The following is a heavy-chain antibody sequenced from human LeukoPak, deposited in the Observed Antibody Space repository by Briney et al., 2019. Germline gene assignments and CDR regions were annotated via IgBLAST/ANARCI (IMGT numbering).Heavy chain of an antibody. Sequence: GGSLRLSCAASGFNFGSYDMNWVRQAPGKGLEYVSTINTDGSNTWYADSVKGRFTISRDNSKSTVFLQMNNLRHEDTATYYCAKRVTGAFDIWGQGTMVSVSS. CDR3: AKRVTGAFDI. CDR2: INTDGSNT. D-gene: IGHD1-14*01. V-gene: IGHV3-23*01. CDR1: GFNFGSYD. J-gene: IGHJ3*02.